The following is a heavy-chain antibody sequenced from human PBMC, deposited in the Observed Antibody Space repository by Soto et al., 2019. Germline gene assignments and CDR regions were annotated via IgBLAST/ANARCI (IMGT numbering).Heavy chain of an antibody. CDR1: GFTFSSYG. J-gene: IGHJ1*01. CDR3: VNPTKPHIVVRPVVI. CDR2: ISYDGNTQ. V-gene: IGHV3-30*18. D-gene: IGHD2-15*01. Sequence: GGSLRLSCAASGFTFSSYGMHCVRQAPGKGLEWVAVISYDGNTQYYADSVKGRFTISRDNSKNTLWLQMDSLRAEDTAVYYCVNPTKPHIVVRPVVIWGQGLLV.